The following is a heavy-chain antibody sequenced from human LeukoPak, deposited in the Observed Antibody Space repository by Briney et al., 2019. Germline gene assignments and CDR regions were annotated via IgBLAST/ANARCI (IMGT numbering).Heavy chain of an antibody. CDR3: ARTIVGATFDY. CDR1: GFIFKNYW. CDR2: IEHDGTDI. V-gene: IGHV3-74*03. J-gene: IGHJ4*02. D-gene: IGHD1-26*01. Sequence: PGGSLRLSCAASGFIFKNYWMHWVRQAPGKGLVWVARIEHDGTDITYGDSVKGRFTISRDNAKNTLYLQINSLRDDDTAVYYCARTIVGATFDYWGQGTLVTVSS.